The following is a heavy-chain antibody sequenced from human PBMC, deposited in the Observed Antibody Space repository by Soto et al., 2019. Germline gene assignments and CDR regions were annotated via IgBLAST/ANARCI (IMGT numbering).Heavy chain of an antibody. CDR2: ISGSGGDT. D-gene: IGHD3-3*01. Sequence: EVQLLESEGGLVQPGGSLRLSCAASGFTFSNYAMSWVRQAPGKGLEWVSAISGSGGDTYYADSVEGRFTISRDNAKNRLYLQMHSLRGEDTATYYCAKVRDFWSGYDWFDPWGQGTRVTVPS. CDR3: AKVRDFWSGYDWFDP. CDR1: GFTFSNYA. J-gene: IGHJ5*02. V-gene: IGHV3-23*01.